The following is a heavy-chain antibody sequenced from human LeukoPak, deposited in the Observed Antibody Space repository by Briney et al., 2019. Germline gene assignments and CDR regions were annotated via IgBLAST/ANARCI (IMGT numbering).Heavy chain of an antibody. CDR1: GGSISSYY. V-gene: IGHV4-59*01. J-gene: IGHJ4*02. CDR2: IYYSGST. CDR3: ARVGDYDSSGLDY. D-gene: IGHD3-22*01. Sequence: PSETLSLTCTVSGGSISSYYWSWIRQPPGKGLEWIGYIYYSGSTNYNPSLKSRVTISVDTSKNQFSLKLSSVTAADTAVYYCARVGDYDSSGLDYWGQGTLVTVSS.